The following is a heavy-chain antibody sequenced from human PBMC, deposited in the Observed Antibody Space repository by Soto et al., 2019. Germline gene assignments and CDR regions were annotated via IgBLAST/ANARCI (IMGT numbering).Heavy chain of an antibody. Sequence: QVQLQESGPGLVKPSQTLSLTCTVSGGSISSGGYYWSWIRQHPGKGLEWIGYIYYSGSTYYNPSLTSRVTISVDTSKNQFSLKLSSVTAADTAVYYCARVVRGAVAGTSGYYYGMDVWGQGTTVTVSS. V-gene: IGHV4-31*03. CDR3: ARVVRGAVAGTSGYYYGMDV. J-gene: IGHJ6*02. CDR2: IYYSGST. D-gene: IGHD6-19*01. CDR1: GGSISSGGYY.